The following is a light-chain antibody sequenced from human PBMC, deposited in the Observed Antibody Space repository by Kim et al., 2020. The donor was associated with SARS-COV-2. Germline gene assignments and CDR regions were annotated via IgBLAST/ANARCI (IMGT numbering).Light chain of an antibody. CDR1: SSDVGSYNH. CDR3: CSYAGSITWV. CDR2: EVS. Sequence: QSALTQPASVSGSPGQSITISCTGTSSDVGSYNHVSWYQQHPGKAPKLIIYEVSKRPSGVSHRFSGSKSGNTASLTISGLQADDEADYYCCSYAGSITWVFGGGTQLTVL. J-gene: IGLJ3*02. V-gene: IGLV2-23*02.